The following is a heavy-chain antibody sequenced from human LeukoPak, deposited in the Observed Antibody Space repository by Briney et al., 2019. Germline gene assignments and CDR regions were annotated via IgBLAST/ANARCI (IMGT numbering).Heavy chain of an antibody. CDR1: GFTFRSYW. J-gene: IGHJ4*02. CDR3: ARVGYSGWNLEY. V-gene: IGHV3-7*01. Sequence: GGSLRLSCAASGFTFRSYWMSWVRQAPGKGLEWVANINQGGSVKYYVDSVKGRFTISRDAAKNTLYVQMNSLRDEDTAVYYCARVGYSGWNLEYWGQGTLVTVSS. D-gene: IGHD5-12*01. CDR2: INQGGSVK.